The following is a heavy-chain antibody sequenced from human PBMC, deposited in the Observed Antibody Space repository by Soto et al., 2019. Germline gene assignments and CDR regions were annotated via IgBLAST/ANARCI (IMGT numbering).Heavy chain of an antibody. CDR1: GFTFSSYG. Sequence: GGSLRLSCAASGFTFSSYGMHWVRQAPGKGLEWVAVISYDGSNKYYADSVKGRFTISRDNSKNTLYLQMNSLRAEDTAVYYCAKATAMVTRYYYYGMDVWGQGTTVTVSS. CDR3: AKATAMVTRYYYYGMDV. J-gene: IGHJ6*02. D-gene: IGHD5-18*01. CDR2: ISYDGSNK. V-gene: IGHV3-30*18.